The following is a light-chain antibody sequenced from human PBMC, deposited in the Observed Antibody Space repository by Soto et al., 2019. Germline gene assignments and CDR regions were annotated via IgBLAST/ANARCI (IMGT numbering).Light chain of an antibody. CDR3: QHYNNWLGT. J-gene: IGKJ4*01. CDR2: GAS. V-gene: IGKV3-15*01. CDR1: QSVISS. Sequence: EIVVTQSPALLSVSPGERVTLSCRASQSVISSIAWYQQKLGQAPRLLIYGASTRATGIPARFSGSGSGTEFFLTISSLXXXXXAMYYCQHYNNWLGTFGGGTKVEIK.